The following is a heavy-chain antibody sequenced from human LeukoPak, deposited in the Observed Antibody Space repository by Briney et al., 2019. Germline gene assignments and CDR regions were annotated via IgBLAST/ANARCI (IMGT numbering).Heavy chain of an antibody. V-gene: IGHV4-4*07. CDR2: IYTSGST. Sequence: SETLSLTCTVSGGSISSYYWSWIRQPAGKGPEWIGRIYTSGSTNYNPSLKSRVTMSVDTSKNQFSLKLSSVTAADTAVYYCARDLTYSSGWYYYYYYYMDVWGKGTTVTVSS. CDR3: ARDLTYSSGWYYYYYYYMDV. D-gene: IGHD6-19*01. CDR1: GGSISSYY. J-gene: IGHJ6*03.